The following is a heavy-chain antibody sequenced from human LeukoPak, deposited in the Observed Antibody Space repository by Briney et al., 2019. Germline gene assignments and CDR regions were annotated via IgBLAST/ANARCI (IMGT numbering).Heavy chain of an antibody. D-gene: IGHD3-22*01. Sequence: GGSLRLSCAASGFNFNSYSLTWVRQAPGKGLVWVSRINSDGSSTSYADSVKGRFTISRDNAKNTLYLQMNSLRAEDTAVYYCAREAYYDQGAFDIWGQGTMVTVSS. J-gene: IGHJ3*02. CDR3: AREAYYDQGAFDI. CDR2: INSDGSST. V-gene: IGHV3-74*01. CDR1: GFNFNSYS.